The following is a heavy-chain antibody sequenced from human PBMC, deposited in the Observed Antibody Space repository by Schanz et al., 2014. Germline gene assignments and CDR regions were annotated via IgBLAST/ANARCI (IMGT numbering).Heavy chain of an antibody. Sequence: EVQLVESGGGLVQPGGSLRLSCAASGFSFSNYWMTWVRQAPGKGLEWVANIKQDGSEKYYVDSVKGRFTISRDNSKNTLYLQMNSLRADDTAVYYCARDLLVSHYDFWSGNDYWGQGTLVTVSS. CDR1: GFSFSNYW. J-gene: IGHJ4*02. CDR3: ARDLLVSHYDFWSGNDY. V-gene: IGHV3-7*01. CDR2: IKQDGSEK. D-gene: IGHD3-3*01.